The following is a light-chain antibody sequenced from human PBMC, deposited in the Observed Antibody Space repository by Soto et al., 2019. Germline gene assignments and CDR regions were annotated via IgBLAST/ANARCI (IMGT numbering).Light chain of an antibody. CDR2: KAS. Sequence: DIQMTQSPSTLCGSVGDRVTITCRASQTISSWLAWYQQKPGKAPKLLIYKASTLKSGVPSRFSGSGSGTEVTLTISSLQPDDFATYYCQHYNSYSEVFGQGTKVELK. CDR3: QHYNSYSEV. J-gene: IGKJ1*01. V-gene: IGKV1-5*03. CDR1: QTISSW.